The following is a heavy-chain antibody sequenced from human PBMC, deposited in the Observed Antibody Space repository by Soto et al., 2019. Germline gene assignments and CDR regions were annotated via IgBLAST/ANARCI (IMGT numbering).Heavy chain of an antibody. V-gene: IGHV2-26*01. Sequence: QVTLKESGPVLVKPTETLTLTCTVSGFSLSNARMGVSWIRQPPGKALEWLAHIFSNDEKSYSTSLKSRLTTSKDTSKCQVVLTMTNMDPVDTATYYCARSGILWRTGAFDYWGQGTLVTVSS. CDR2: IFSNDEK. CDR3: ARSGILWRTGAFDY. J-gene: IGHJ4*02. CDR1: GFSLSNARMG. D-gene: IGHD2-21*01.